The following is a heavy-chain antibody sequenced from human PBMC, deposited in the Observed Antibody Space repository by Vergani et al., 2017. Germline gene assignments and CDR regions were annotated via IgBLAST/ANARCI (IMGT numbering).Heavy chain of an antibody. V-gene: IGHV3-21*01. CDR2: ISSSSSYI. J-gene: IGHJ6*03. Sequence: EVQLLESGGGLVQPGGSLRLSCAASGFTFSSYAMSWVRQAPGKGLEWVSSISSSSSYIYYADSVKGRFTISRDNAKNSLYLQMNSLRAEDTAVYYCARDRGGLGYYMDVWGKGTTVTVSS. D-gene: IGHD3-10*01. CDR1: GFTFSSYA. CDR3: ARDRGGLGYYMDV.